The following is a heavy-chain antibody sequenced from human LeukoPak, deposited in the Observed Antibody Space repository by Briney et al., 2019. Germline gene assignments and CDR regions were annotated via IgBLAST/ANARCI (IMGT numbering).Heavy chain of an antibody. D-gene: IGHD3-10*01. CDR3: ARGKVSRGYAFDI. CDR2: INSDGSST. CDR1: GFTFSSYS. Sequence: PGGSLRLSCAASGFTFSSYSMNWVRQAPGKGLVWVSRINSDGSSTSYADSVKGRFTISRDNAKNTLYLQMNSLRAEDTAVYYCARGKVSRGYAFDIWGQGTMVTVSS. V-gene: IGHV3-74*01. J-gene: IGHJ3*02.